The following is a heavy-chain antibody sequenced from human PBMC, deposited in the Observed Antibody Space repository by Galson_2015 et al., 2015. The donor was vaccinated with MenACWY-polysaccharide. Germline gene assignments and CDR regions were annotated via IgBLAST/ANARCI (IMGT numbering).Heavy chain of an antibody. V-gene: IGHV4-34*01. J-gene: IGHJ6*02. Sequence: SETLSLTCAVYGESFSNYYWNWIRQAPGKGLEWIGEIDFRGRTRYNPSLKSRVTISVDTSKNQFPLHMRSVTAADTAVYSCARPGYCSSTICTGHMDVWGQGTTVTVSS. D-gene: IGHD2-2*01. CDR2: IDFRGRT. CDR1: GESFSNYY. CDR3: ARPGYCSSTICTGHMDV.